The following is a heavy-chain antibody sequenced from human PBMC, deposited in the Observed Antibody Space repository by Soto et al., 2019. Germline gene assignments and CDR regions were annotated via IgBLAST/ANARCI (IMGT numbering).Heavy chain of an antibody. V-gene: IGHV3-74*01. CDR1: GFTFSSYW. CDR3: ARDMYYYDSSGYYPLFDY. CDR2: INSDGSST. D-gene: IGHD3-22*01. J-gene: IGHJ4*02. Sequence: GGSLRLSCAASGFTFSSYWMHWVRQAPGKGLVWVSRINSDGSSTSYADSVKGRFTISRDNAKNTLYLQMNSLRAEDTAVYYCARDMYYYDSSGYYPLFDYWGQGTLVTVSS.